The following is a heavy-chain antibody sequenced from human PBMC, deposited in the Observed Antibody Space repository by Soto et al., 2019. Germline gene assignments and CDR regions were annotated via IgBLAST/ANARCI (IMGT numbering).Heavy chain of an antibody. D-gene: IGHD5-18*01. Sequence: QVQLVQSGAEVKKPGSSVKVSCKASGGTFSSYTISWVRQAPGQGLEWMGRLIPILGIANYAQKFQGRVTITADTSTSTAYMELSRLRSEDTAVYYCARTGDTAMVSVGGDYWGQGTLVTVSS. J-gene: IGHJ4*02. V-gene: IGHV1-69*02. CDR3: ARTGDTAMVSVGGDY. CDR2: LIPILGIA. CDR1: GGTFSSYT.